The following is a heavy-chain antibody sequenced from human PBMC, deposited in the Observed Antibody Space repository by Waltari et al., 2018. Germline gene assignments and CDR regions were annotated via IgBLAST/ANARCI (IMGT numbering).Heavy chain of an antibody. V-gene: IGHV1-2*02. D-gene: IGHD1-26*01. Sequence: QVQLVQSGTEVKKPGASVKVSCPASGYSFTDYHLHWVRQTPGQGLEWLGGINPKNGDTSYAQNFLGRVTMTRDTSINTVYMDLSGLRSDDTAVFYCARDPGPIVGAPDYWGQGTLVTVSS. CDR1: GYSFTDYH. CDR2: INPKNGDT. J-gene: IGHJ4*02. CDR3: ARDPGPIVGAPDY.